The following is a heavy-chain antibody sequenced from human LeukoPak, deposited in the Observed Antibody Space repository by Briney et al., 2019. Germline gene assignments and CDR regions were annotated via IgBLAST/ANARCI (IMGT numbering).Heavy chain of an antibody. D-gene: IGHD4-17*01. CDR3: ARHSSVTTFVFDY. CDR2: IYYSGAT. V-gene: IGHV4-39*01. J-gene: IGHJ4*02. CDR1: GGSISSSSHY. Sequence: SGTLSLTCTVSGGSISSSSHYWGWIRQPPGKGLEWFGSIYYSGATYYNPSLKSRVTISVDTSKNQFSLKLSSVTAGDRPVYLCARHSSVTTFVFDYWGQGTPVTVSS.